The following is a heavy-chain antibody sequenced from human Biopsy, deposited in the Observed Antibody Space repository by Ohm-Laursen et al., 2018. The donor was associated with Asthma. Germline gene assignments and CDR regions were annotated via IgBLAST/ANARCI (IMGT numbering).Heavy chain of an antibody. V-gene: IGHV4-34*01. CDR2: IDQSGYT. CDR3: ARAVSSSSYWYFDL. CDR1: GGYLTGHY. Sequence: SDTLSLTCTVYGGYLTGHYWNWIRQPPGKGLEWIGEIDQSGYTNYNPSLKSRVTISADTSKNQFHLNLSSVTAADTAVYYCARAVSSSSYWYFDLWGRGDLVTVSS. J-gene: IGHJ2*01. D-gene: IGHD6-6*01.